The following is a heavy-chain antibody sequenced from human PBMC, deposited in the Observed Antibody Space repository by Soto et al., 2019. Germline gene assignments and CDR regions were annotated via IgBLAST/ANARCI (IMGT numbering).Heavy chain of an antibody. CDR1: GFTFSSYA. V-gene: IGHV3-30-3*01. Sequence: PGGSLRLSCAASGFTFSSYAMHWVRQAPGKGLEWVAVISYDGSNKYYADSVKGRFTISRDNSKNTLYLQMNSLRAEDTAVYYCARDRSLGFTMVRGVMFYYGMDVWGQGTTVTVSS. CDR2: ISYDGSNK. D-gene: IGHD3-10*01. CDR3: ARDRSLGFTMVRGVMFYYGMDV. J-gene: IGHJ6*02.